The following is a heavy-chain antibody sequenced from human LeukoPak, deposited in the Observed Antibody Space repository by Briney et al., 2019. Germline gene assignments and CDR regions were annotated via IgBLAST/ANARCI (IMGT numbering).Heavy chain of an antibody. CDR2: IYSSGSA. D-gene: IGHD3-10*01. CDR1: GGSISSGNYY. Sequence: PSETLSLTCTVSGGSISSGNYYWSWIRQPAGKGLEWIGRIYSSGSARYTPSLKSRVTISVDTSMNQLSLNLRSVTASDTAVYYCAREGGSGGHYYYYMDVWGTGTTVTVSS. J-gene: IGHJ6*03. CDR3: AREGGSGGHYYYYMDV. V-gene: IGHV4-61*02.